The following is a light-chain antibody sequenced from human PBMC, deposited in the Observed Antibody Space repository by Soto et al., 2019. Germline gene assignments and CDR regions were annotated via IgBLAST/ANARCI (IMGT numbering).Light chain of an antibody. J-gene: IGLJ1*01. CDR2: EVT. CDR1: SSDVGGYNF. Sequence: QSVLTQPASVSGSPGQSITISCTGTSSDVGGYNFVSWYQQHPGKAPKLMIFEVTNRPSGVSNCFSGSKSGNTASLTISGLQAEDEATDYCSCYTGSSAHVYVFGAGTKLTVL. CDR3: SCYTGSSAHVYV. V-gene: IGLV2-14*01.